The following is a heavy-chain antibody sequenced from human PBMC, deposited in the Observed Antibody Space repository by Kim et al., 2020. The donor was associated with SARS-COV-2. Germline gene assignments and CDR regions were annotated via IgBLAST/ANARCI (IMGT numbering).Heavy chain of an antibody. CDR2: XYYSGXT. D-gene: IGHD3-16*02. J-gene: IGHJ3*02. V-gene: IGHV4-59*08. CDR1: GGSISSYY. Sequence: SETLSLTCTVSGGSISSYYWSWIRQPPGKGLXXIGXXYYSGXTNYNPSLKSRVTXSVDXPKNQXSLKLXSVTAADTAXYYCAXLSVXGDAFXIWGXXTMVXVSS. CDR3: AXLSVXGDAFXI.